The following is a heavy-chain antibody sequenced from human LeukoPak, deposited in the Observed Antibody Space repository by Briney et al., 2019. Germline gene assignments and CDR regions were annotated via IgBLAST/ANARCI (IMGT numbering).Heavy chain of an antibody. J-gene: IGHJ4*02. CDR1: GGSISSYY. Sequence: SETLSLTCTVSGGSISSYYWSWIRQPPGKGLEWIGYIYYSGSTTYNPSLKSRVTISVDTSKNQFSLKLSSVTAADTAVYYCARGIYDSSGYLFDYWGQGTLVTVSS. CDR2: IYYSGST. CDR3: ARGIYDSSGYLFDY. D-gene: IGHD3-22*01. V-gene: IGHV4-59*01.